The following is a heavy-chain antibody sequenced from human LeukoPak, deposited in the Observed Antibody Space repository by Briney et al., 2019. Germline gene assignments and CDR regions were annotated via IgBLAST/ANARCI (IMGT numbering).Heavy chain of an antibody. V-gene: IGHV3-30*18. J-gene: IGHJ4*02. Sequence: PGRSLRLSCAASGFAFSSYGMHWVRQAPGKGLEWVAVISYDGSNKYYADSVKGRFTISRDNSKNTLYLQMNSLRAEDTAVYYCAKDLARQPYSGSYYADYWGQGTLVTVSS. CDR3: AKDLARQPYSGSYYADY. D-gene: IGHD1-26*01. CDR1: GFAFSSYG. CDR2: ISYDGSNK.